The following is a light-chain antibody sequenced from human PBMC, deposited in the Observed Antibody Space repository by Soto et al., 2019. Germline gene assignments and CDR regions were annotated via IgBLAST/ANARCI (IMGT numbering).Light chain of an antibody. CDR1: QGVSSR. Sequence: DIQMTQSPSSLSASVGDRVTITCRASQGVSSRLAWYQQKPEKAPKSLIFDASSLQSGVPSRFSGSGSGTEFTLTIDSLQPEDFATYYCQQYYMYPPTFGQGTKVDIK. CDR3: QQYYMYPPT. V-gene: IGKV1D-16*01. CDR2: DAS. J-gene: IGKJ2*01.